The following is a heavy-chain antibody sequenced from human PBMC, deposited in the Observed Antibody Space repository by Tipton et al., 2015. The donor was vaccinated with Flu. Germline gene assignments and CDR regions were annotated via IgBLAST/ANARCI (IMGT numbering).Heavy chain of an antibody. CDR1: GFTFSSYA. J-gene: IGHJ6*01. V-gene: IGHV3-30*04. Sequence: SLRLSCAASGFTFSSYAMHWVRQAPGKGLEWVAVISYDGNNKYYADSVKGRFTISRDNSRNTLYLQMNGLRAEDTAVYYCARDEGVVNYYFGMDVWGQGTTVTVSS. CDR2: ISYDGNNK. CDR3: ARDEGVVNYYFGMDV.